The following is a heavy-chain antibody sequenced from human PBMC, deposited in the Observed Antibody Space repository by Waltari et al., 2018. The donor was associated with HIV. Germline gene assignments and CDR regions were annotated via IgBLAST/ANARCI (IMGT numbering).Heavy chain of an antibody. CDR2: IWYDGENK. D-gene: IGHD3-22*01. J-gene: IGHJ4*02. V-gene: IGHV3-33*01. CDR3: ARGGYYYDISGYYHY. Sequence: QVQLVESGGGVVQPGRSLRLSCAASGFTFSNFAMHWVRQAPGKGLEWVAVIWYDGENKYYADSVKGRFTISRDNSKNTLYLQMNGLRVEDTAVYYCARGGYYYDISGYYHYWGQGTLVTVSS. CDR1: GFTFSNFA.